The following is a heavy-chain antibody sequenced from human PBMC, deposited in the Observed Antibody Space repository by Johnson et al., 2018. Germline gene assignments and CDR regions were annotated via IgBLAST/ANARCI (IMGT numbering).Heavy chain of an antibody. J-gene: IGHJ4*02. CDR3: VRPYCSGGYCYASFDY. CDR2: IRSKVNNYAT. V-gene: IGHV3-73*02. D-gene: IGHD2-15*01. Sequence: VQLQESGGGLVQPGGSLKLSCSASGFNFSGSAMHWVRQASGKGLEWVGRIRSKVNNYATAYAASVKGRFTISRDDSENAAYLQMNSLKTEDTAVYYCVRPYCSGGYCYASFDYWGQGTLVTVSS. CDR1: GFNFSGSA.